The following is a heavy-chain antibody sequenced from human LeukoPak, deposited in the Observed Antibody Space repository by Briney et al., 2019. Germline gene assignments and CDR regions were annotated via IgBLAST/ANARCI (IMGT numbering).Heavy chain of an antibody. CDR2: INWNGGST. J-gene: IGHJ4*02. CDR3: ARRALYCSSTSCSRPYYFDY. Sequence: PGGSLRLSCAASGFTFDDFAMSWVRQASGKGLEWVSGINWNGGSTVYADSVKGRFTISRDNAKNSLYLQMNSLRAEDTALYYCARRALYCSSTSCSRPYYFDYWGQGTLVTVSS. CDR1: GFTFDDFA. V-gene: IGHV3-20*04. D-gene: IGHD2-2*01.